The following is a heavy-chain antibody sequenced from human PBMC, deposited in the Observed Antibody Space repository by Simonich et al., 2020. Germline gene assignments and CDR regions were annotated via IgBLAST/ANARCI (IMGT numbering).Heavy chain of an antibody. J-gene: IGHJ1*01. CDR2: ISENSGSQ. CDR1: GFTFDDYA. D-gene: IGHD6-13*01. V-gene: IGHV3-9*01. Sequence: EVQLVESGGGLVQPGRSLRLSCAASGFTFDDYAMQWVRQAPGKGQEWFTGISENSGSQGNADSVKGRFTISRDNAKNSLYLQMNSLRAEDTALYYCAKDVAAAGTEYFQHWGQGTLVTVSS. CDR3: AKDVAAAGTEYFQH.